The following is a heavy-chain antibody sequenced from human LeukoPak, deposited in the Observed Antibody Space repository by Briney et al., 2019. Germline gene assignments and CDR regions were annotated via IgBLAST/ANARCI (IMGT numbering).Heavy chain of an antibody. Sequence: SETLSLTCTVSGGSISSGGYYWSWIRQHPGKGLEWIGYIYYSGSTYYNPSLKSRVTISVDTSKNQFSLKLSSVTAADTAVYYCASCRLGPIDYWGQGTLVNVSS. V-gene: IGHV4-31*03. CDR1: GGSISSGGYY. J-gene: IGHJ4*02. CDR3: ASCRLGPIDY. D-gene: IGHD2-15*01. CDR2: IYYSGST.